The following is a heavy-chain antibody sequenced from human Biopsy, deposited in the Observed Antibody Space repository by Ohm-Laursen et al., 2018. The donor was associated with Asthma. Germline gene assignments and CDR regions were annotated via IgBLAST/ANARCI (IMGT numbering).Heavy chain of an antibody. CDR1: GGTFNTYV. J-gene: IGHJ4*02. V-gene: IGHV1-69*01. CDR3: ARKAGSCISRTCYSLDF. D-gene: IGHD2-2*01. Sequence: SSVKVSCKALGGTFNTYVIGWVRQAPGQGLEWMGGINSVFGTTTYPQKFQDRVTITADDSTSTVYMGLSSLRSEDTAVYYCARKAGSCISRTCYSLDFWGQGTLVTVSS. CDR2: INSVFGTT.